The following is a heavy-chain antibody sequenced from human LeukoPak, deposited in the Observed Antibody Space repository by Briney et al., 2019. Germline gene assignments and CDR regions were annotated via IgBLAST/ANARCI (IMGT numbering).Heavy chain of an antibody. CDR2: ISYDGSNK. J-gene: IGHJ4*02. D-gene: IGHD3-16*01. CDR1: GFTFSSYG. Sequence: RSSRRLSCAASGFTFSSYGMHWVRQAQGKGLEWVAVISYDGSNKYYADSVKGRFTISRDNSKNTMYLQMNSLRAEDTAVYYCAIPLGDYVWGSFDYWGQGTLVTVSS. CDR3: AIPLGDYVWGSFDY. V-gene: IGHV3-30*03.